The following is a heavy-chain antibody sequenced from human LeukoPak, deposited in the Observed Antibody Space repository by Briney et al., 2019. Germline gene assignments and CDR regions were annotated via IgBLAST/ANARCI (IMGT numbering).Heavy chain of an antibody. D-gene: IGHD5-24*01. J-gene: IGHJ4*02. CDR3: ASREMATMSPFDY. CDR2: IYPADSDT. V-gene: IGHV5-51*01. CDR1: GYRFTRYW. Sequence: PGESLKISCKGSGYRFTRYWIGWVRQLPGKGLEWMGIIYPADSDTRYSPSFQGQVTISADKSISTAYLQWSSLKASDTAMYYCASREMATMSPFDYWGQGTLVTVSS.